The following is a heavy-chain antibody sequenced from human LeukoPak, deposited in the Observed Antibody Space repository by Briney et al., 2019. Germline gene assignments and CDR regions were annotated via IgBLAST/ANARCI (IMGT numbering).Heavy chain of an antibody. CDR1: GYTFSSYA. CDR2: INTNTGNP. V-gene: IGHV7-4-1*02. J-gene: IGHJ4*02. CDR3: ARSNNDGDYLGVGFDY. D-gene: IGHD4-17*01. Sequence: ASVKVSCKASGYTFSSYAMNWVRQAPGQGLEWMGWINTNTGNPTYAQGFTGRFVFSLDTSVSTAYLQISSLQAEDTAVYYCARSNNDGDYLGVGFDYWDQGTLVTVSS.